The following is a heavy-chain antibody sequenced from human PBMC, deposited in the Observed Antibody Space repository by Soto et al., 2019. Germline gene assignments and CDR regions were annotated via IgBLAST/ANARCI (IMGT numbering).Heavy chain of an antibody. D-gene: IGHD1-26*01. V-gene: IGHV1-69*13. J-gene: IGHJ5*02. CDR2: IIPIFGTA. CDR3: VRIVGADRRWFDP. Sequence: ASVKVSCKASGGTFSSYAISWVRQAPGQGLEWMGGIIPIFGTANYAQKFQGRVTITADESTSTAYMELRTLRSDDTAVYYCVRIVGADRRWFDPWGQGTLVTVSS. CDR1: GGTFSSYA.